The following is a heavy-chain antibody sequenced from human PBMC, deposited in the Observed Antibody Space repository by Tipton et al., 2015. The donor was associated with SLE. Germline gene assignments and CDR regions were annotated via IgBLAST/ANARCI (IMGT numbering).Heavy chain of an antibody. Sequence: TLSLTCKVSSGSINSGRFYWSWIRQPAGKGLEWIGYIYFTGSTNYNPSLKSRVTISVDTSKNQFSLKVSSVTAADTAVYYCARGRLGDSQHHFDYWGQGTLVTVSS. CDR3: ARGRLGDSQHHFDY. CDR1: SGSINSGRFY. CDR2: IYFTGST. J-gene: IGHJ4*02. V-gene: IGHV4-61*10. D-gene: IGHD1-26*01.